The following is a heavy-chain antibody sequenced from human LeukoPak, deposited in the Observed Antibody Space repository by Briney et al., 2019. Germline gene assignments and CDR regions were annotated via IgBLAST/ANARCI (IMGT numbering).Heavy chain of an antibody. CDR2: INHSGST. J-gene: IGHJ4*02. D-gene: IGHD2-21*02. CDR1: GGSFSGYY. Sequence: PSETLSLTCAVYGGSFSGYYWSWIRQPPGKGLGWIGEINHSGSTNYNPSLKSRVTISVDTSKNQFSLKLSSVTAADTAVYYCARACGGDCYSGLPYWGQGTLVTVSS. V-gene: IGHV4-34*01. CDR3: ARACGGDCYSGLPY.